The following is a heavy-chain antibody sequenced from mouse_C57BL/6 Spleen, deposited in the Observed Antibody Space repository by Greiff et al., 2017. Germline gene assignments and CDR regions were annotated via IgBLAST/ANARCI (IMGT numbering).Heavy chain of an antibody. J-gene: IGHJ4*01. D-gene: IGHD2-1*01. Sequence: QVQLQQPGAELVRPGSSVKLSCKASGYTFTSYWMHWVKQRPIQGLEWIGNIDPSDSETHYNQKFKDKATLTVDKSSSTAYMQLSSLTSEDSAVYYGAREGNGYYYAMDYWGQGTSVTVSS. V-gene: IGHV1-52*01. CDR1: GYTFTSYW. CDR3: AREGNGYYYAMDY. CDR2: IDPSDSET.